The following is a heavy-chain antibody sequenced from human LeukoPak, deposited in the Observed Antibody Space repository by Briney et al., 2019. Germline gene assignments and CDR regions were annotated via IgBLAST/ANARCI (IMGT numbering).Heavy chain of an antibody. D-gene: IGHD2-15*01. CDR3: AKVDIEVVVAATSMDV. CDR2: ISSEASMK. CDR1: GFTFSRYV. J-gene: IGHJ6*02. V-gene: IGHV3-30*04. Sequence: PGGSLRLSCAASGFTFSRYVMHWVRQAPGKGLEWVAVISSEASMKDYADSVKGRFTVSRDNSKSTLYLEMTSLRAEDTAVYFCAKVDIEVVVAATSMDVWGQGTTVTVSS.